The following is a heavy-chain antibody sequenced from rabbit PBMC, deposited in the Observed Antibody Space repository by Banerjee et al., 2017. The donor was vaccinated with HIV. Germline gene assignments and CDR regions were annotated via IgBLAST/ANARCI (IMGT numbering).Heavy chain of an antibody. Sequence: QSLEESGGGLVKPGASLTLTCTASGFTLSGDFWMCWVRQAPGKGLEWLACIHFAGTWSPHYPRWAKGRFTNSKTSSTTVTLQMTSLTAADTATYFCARDRANSGGSLTLFPPWGQGTLVTVS. D-gene: IGHD1-1*01. CDR1: GFTLSGDFW. J-gene: IGHJ6*02. V-gene: IGHV1S40*01. CDR3: ARDRANSGGSLTLFPP. CDR2: IHFAGTWSP.